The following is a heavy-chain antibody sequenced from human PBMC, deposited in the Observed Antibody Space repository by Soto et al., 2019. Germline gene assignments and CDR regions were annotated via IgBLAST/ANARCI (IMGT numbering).Heavy chain of an antibody. CDR3: ARCGYSYSARFFDS. CDR2: IYHSGST. Sequence: TETLSLSCTVSGHSISSGFYYWGWVRQPPGKGPQWIGSIYHSGSTYYNPSLQSRVTMSVDTSKNQLSLKLSSVTAADTAVYYCARCGYSYSARFFDSWGQGTRVT. J-gene: IGHJ4*02. V-gene: IGHV4-38-2*02. CDR1: GHSISSGFYY. D-gene: IGHD5-18*01.